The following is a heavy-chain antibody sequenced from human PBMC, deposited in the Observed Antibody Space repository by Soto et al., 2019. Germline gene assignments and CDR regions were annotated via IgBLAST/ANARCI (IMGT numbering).Heavy chain of an antibody. CDR3: AKEGLTIFGVVITNYYYYMDV. CDR2: ISGSGGST. Sequence: GGSLRLSCAASGFTFSSYAMSWVRQAPGKGLEWVSAISGSGGSTYYADSVKGRFTISRDNSKNTLYLQMNSLRAEDTAVYYCAKEGLTIFGVVITNYYYYMDVWGKGTTVTVSS. V-gene: IGHV3-23*01. D-gene: IGHD3-3*01. CDR1: GFTFSSYA. J-gene: IGHJ6*03.